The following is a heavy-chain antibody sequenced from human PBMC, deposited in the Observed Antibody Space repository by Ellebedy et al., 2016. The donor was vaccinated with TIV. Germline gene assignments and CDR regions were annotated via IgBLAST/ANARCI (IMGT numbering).Heavy chain of an antibody. D-gene: IGHD3-16*01. V-gene: IGHV4-39*07. Sequence: MPSETLSLTCTVSGGSISSGDYYWGWIRQPPGKGLEWIGSIYYSGSTFYTPSLKSRVTISRDTSKNQFSLKVTSVTAADTAVYFCARITVNTAFEDWGQGTLVTVSS. CDR1: GGSISSGDYY. CDR2: IYYSGST. J-gene: IGHJ4*02. CDR3: ARITVNTAFED.